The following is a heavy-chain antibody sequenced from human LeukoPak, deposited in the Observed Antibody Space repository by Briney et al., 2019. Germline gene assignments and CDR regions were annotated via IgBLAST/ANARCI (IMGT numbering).Heavy chain of an antibody. D-gene: IGHD6-13*01. Sequence: GGSLRLSCAASGITLSGSWMSWVRQAPGKGLEWVANIKQDGSEKYYVDSVKGRFTISRDNAKNSLYLQMNSLRAEDTAVYYCVRDWEVIEAAGDYWGQGTLVTVSS. CDR2: IKQDGSEK. J-gene: IGHJ4*02. CDR1: GITLSGSW. V-gene: IGHV3-7*01. CDR3: VRDWEVIEAAGDY.